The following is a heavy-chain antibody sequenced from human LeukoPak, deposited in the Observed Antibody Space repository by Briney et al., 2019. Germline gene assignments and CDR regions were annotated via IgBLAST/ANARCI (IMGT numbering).Heavy chain of an antibody. V-gene: IGHV4-4*07. Sequence: SETLSLTCTVSGGSISSYYWTWTRQPAGKGLEWIGRIYSSGSINYNPSLKSRLTMSVDTSKNQFSLKLSSVNAADTAVYYCARTPKAVYSSGWYYFDYWGQGTLVTVSS. J-gene: IGHJ4*02. D-gene: IGHD6-19*01. CDR1: GGSISSYY. CDR3: ARTPKAVYSSGWYYFDY. CDR2: IYSSGSI.